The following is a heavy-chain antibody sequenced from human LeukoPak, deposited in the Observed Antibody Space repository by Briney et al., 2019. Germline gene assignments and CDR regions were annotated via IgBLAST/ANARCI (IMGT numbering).Heavy chain of an antibody. CDR3: ARDRWTVTHFDY. Sequence: PGGSLRLSCAASGFTFSSYGMNWVRQAPGKGLEWVSYISSSGSTIYYADSVKGRFTISRDNAKNSLYLQMNSLRAEDTAVYYCARDRWTVTHFDYWGQGTLVAVSS. J-gene: IGHJ4*02. CDR1: GFTFSSYG. D-gene: IGHD4-17*01. CDR2: ISSSGSTI. V-gene: IGHV3-48*03.